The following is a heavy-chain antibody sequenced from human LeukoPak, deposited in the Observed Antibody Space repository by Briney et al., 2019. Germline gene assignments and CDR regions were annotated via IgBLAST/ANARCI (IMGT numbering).Heavy chain of an antibody. V-gene: IGHV1-8*01. Sequence: ASVKVSCKASGYIFTTYDINWVRQAPGQGPEWLGWMSPSSGNTGLAQKFQGRVSMTRDTPIHTAYMELSSLTSDDTAVYYCTRGEGIVGSYWGQGTLVTVSS. CDR1: GYIFTTYD. CDR3: TRGEGIVGSY. D-gene: IGHD1-26*01. J-gene: IGHJ4*02. CDR2: MSPSSGNT.